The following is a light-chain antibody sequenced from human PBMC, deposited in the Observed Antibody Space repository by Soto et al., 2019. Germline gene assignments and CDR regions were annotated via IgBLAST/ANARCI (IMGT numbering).Light chain of an antibody. V-gene: IGLV2-8*01. CDR3: SSYAGSNIL. Sequence: QSALTQPPSASGSPGQSVTISCTGTGSDVGGYNYVSWYQHHPGKAPKLMIYEVSKRPSGVPDRFSGSKSGNTASLTVSGLQAEDEADYYCSSYAGSNILFGGGTKLTVL. CDR1: GSDVGGYNY. CDR2: EVS. J-gene: IGLJ2*01.